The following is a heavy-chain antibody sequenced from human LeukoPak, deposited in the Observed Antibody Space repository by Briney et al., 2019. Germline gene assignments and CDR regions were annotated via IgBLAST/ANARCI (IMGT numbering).Heavy chain of an antibody. J-gene: IGHJ4*02. Sequence: KPGGSLRLSCAASGFTFSSYSMNWVRQAPGKGLEWVSSISSSSSYIYYADSVKGRFTISRDNAKNSLYLQMNSLRAEDTAVYYCARENSGSYLRAFDYWGQGTLVTVSS. V-gene: IGHV3-21*01. D-gene: IGHD1-26*01. CDR2: ISSSSSYI. CDR1: GFTFSSYS. CDR3: ARENSGSYLRAFDY.